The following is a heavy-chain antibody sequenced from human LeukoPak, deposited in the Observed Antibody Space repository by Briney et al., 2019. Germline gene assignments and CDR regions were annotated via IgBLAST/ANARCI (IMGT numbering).Heavy chain of an antibody. CDR1: GGSISSFY. CDR2: IYYSGST. J-gene: IGHJ3*01. CDR3: ARQRDYADYLDAFDV. Sequence: SETLSLTCTVSGGSISSFYWSWIRQPPGKGLEWIGCIYYSGSTNYNPSLKSRVTISVDTSKNQFSLKLSSVTAADTAIYYCARQRDYADYLDAFDVWGQGTMVTVSS. D-gene: IGHD4-17*01. V-gene: IGHV4-59*08.